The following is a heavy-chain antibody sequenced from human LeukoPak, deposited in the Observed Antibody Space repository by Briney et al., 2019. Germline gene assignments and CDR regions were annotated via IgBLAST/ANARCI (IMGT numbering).Heavy chain of an antibody. CDR3: ARDQRDYYDIFDY. CDR2: ISAYNGNT. Sequence: ASVKVSCKTSGYTFTSYYISWVRQAPGQGLEWMAWISAYNGNTKYAQKFQGSVTMTRDTSTSTVYMELSSLRSEDTAVYYCARDQRDYYDIFDYWGQGTLVTVSS. D-gene: IGHD3-22*01. V-gene: IGHV1-18*01. J-gene: IGHJ4*02. CDR1: GYTFTSYY.